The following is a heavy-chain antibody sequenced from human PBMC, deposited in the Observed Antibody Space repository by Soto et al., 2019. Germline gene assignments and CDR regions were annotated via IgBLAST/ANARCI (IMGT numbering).Heavy chain of an antibody. V-gene: IGHV3-33*01. J-gene: IGHJ4*02. Sequence: GGSLRLSCAASGFVFSDYVIHWVRQAPGRGLDWVAGIWYHGRDIFYTGSVKGRFTIYRDNSKNMLYLQMNSLRAEDTAVYYCARDQGGQSGNFIFDNWGQGTLVTVSS. CDR2: IWYHGRDI. D-gene: IGHD1-26*01. CDR3: ARDQGGQSGNFIFDN. CDR1: GFVFSDYV.